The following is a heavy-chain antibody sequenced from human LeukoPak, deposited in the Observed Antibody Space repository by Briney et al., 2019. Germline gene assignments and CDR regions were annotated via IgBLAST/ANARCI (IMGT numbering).Heavy chain of an antibody. D-gene: IGHD3-10*01. J-gene: IGHJ4*02. CDR2: IWYDGSNK. CDR1: GFTFSSYG. Sequence: GGSLRLSCAASGFTFSSYGMHWVRQAPGKGLEWVAVIWYDGSNKYYADSVKGRFTISRDNSKNTLYLQMNSLRAEDTAVYYCARGYGSGDDEFDYWGQGTLVTVSS. V-gene: IGHV3-33*01. CDR3: ARGYGSGDDEFDY.